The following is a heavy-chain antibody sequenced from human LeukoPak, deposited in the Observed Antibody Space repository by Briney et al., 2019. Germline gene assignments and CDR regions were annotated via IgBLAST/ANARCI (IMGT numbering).Heavy chain of an antibody. CDR3: ARVVRYGSGSYYEYYYYMDV. D-gene: IGHD3-10*01. Sequence: ASVKVSCKASGYTFTCYYMHWVRQAPGQGLEWMGWINPNSGGTNYAQKFQGRVTMTRDTSISTAYMELSRLRSDDTAVYYCARVVRYGSGSYYEYYYYMDVWGKGTTVTISS. CDR1: GYTFTCYY. J-gene: IGHJ6*03. CDR2: INPNSGGT. V-gene: IGHV1-2*02.